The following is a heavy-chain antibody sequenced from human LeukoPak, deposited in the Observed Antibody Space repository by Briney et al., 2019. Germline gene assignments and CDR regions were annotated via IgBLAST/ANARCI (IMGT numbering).Heavy chain of an antibody. CDR3: ARGSYPLDY. V-gene: IGHV4-34*01. D-gene: IGHD1-26*01. CDR2: INHSGST. Sequence: SETLSLTCAVYGGSFSGYYWSWIRQPPGKGLEWIGEINHSGSTNYNPSLKSRVTISVDTSKNQFSLKLSSVTAADTAVYYRARGSYPLDYWGQGTLVTVSS. CDR1: GGSFSGYY. J-gene: IGHJ4*02.